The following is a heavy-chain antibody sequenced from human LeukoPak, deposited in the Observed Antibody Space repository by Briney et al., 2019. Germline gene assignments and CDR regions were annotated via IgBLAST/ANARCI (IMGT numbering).Heavy chain of an antibody. CDR2: INSDGGST. CDR3: GNLDTPMGY. J-gene: IGHJ4*02. D-gene: IGHD5-18*01. Sequence: GGSLRLSCAASGFTFSGYGMHWVRQAPGKGLVWVSRINSDGGSTSYADSVKGRFTISRDNAKNTLYLQMNSLRAEDTAVYYCGNLDTPMGYWGQGTLVTVSS. V-gene: IGHV3-74*01. CDR1: GFTFSGYG.